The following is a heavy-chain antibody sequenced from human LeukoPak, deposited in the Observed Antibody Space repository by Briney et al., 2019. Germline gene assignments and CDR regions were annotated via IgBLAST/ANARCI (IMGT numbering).Heavy chain of an antibody. CDR1: GFTFSSYG. Sequence: GGSLRLSCAASGFTFSSYGMSWVRQAPGKGLEWVANIKQDGSEKYYVDSVKGRFTISRDNAKNSLYLQMNSLRAEDTAVYYCARDAAVQQLGYYYYYMDVWGKGTTVTVSS. CDR2: IKQDGSEK. D-gene: IGHD6-13*01. V-gene: IGHV3-7*01. CDR3: ARDAAVQQLGYYYYYMDV. J-gene: IGHJ6*03.